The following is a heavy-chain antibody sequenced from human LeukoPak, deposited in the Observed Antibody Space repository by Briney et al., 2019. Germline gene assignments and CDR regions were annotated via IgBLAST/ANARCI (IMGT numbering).Heavy chain of an antibody. CDR3: ARARQQWLVRYYFDY. V-gene: IGHV4-59*01. Sequence: PSETLSLTRTVSGGSISSYYWSWIRQPPGKGLEWIGYIYYSGSTNYNPSLKSRVTISVDTSKNQFSLKLSSVTAADTAVYYCARARQQWLVRYYFDYWGQGTLVTVSS. J-gene: IGHJ4*02. D-gene: IGHD6-19*01. CDR1: GGSISSYY. CDR2: IYYSGST.